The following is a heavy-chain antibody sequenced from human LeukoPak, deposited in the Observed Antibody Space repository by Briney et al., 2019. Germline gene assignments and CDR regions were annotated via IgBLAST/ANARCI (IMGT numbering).Heavy chain of an antibody. D-gene: IGHD3-22*01. Sequence: GGSLRLSCAASGFTFSYYSMNWVRQAPGKGLEWVSYISSSSSAIYYADSVKGRFTISRDNAKNSLYLQMNSLRAEDTALYYCARDLYYYDSSGSYFDYWGQGTLVTVSS. J-gene: IGHJ4*02. CDR2: ISSSSSAI. CDR3: ARDLYYYDSSGSYFDY. V-gene: IGHV3-48*01. CDR1: GFTFSYYS.